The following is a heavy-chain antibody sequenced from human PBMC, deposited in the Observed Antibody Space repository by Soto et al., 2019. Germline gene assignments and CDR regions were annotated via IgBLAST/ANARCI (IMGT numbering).Heavy chain of an antibody. CDR2: INMDASEK. V-gene: IGHV3-7*01. CDR3: ARGSLPGSGASRSDYRDY. D-gene: IGHD3-10*01. J-gene: IGHJ4*01. CDR1: GFTFGSYW. Sequence: GGTLRLSCAASGFTFGSYWMSWVRQAPGKGLEWLATINMDASEKKYVDSVKGRFTMSRDNAKNSLYLQMDSLRAYDTEVYNCARGSLPGSGASRSDYRDYFGDGTLVTF.